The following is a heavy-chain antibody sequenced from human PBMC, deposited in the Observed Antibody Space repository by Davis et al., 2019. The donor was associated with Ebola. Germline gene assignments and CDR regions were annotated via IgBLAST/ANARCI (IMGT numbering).Heavy chain of an antibody. J-gene: IGHJ4*02. CDR2: IYYSGST. CDR3: ASPKSGWYAGDFDY. D-gene: IGHD6-19*01. Sequence: PSETLSLTCTVSGGSISSSSYYWGWIRQPPGKGLEWIGSIYYSGSTYYNPSLKSRVTISVDTSKNQFSLKLSSVTAADTAVYYCASPKSGWYAGDFDYWGQGTLVTVSS. CDR1: GGSISSSSYY. V-gene: IGHV4-39*01.